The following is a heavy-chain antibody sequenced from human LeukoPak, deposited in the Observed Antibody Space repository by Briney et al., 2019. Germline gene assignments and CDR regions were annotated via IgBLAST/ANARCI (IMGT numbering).Heavy chain of an antibody. Sequence: ASVKVSCKASGYTFTGDYMHWVRQAPGQGLEWMGWINPNSGGTNYAQKFQGRVTMTRDTSISTAYMELSSLRSDDTALYYCARDLDYGSGSYNGDCWGQGTQVTVSS. CDR1: GYTFTGDY. D-gene: IGHD3-10*01. CDR3: ARDLDYGSGSYNGDC. J-gene: IGHJ4*02. V-gene: IGHV1-2*02. CDR2: INPNSGGT.